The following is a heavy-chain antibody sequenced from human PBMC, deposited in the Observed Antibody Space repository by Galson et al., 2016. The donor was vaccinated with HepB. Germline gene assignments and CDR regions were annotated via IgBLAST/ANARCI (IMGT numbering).Heavy chain of an antibody. V-gene: IGHV1-3*01. CDR1: GYIFTSRV. J-gene: IGHJ4*02. CDR2: MNPDSGEV. Sequence: SVKVSCKASGYIFTSRVIHWVRQAPGHRLEWMGYMNPDSGEVKYSQSFQDRVAITSDTSATTSFLELSSLRSEDTAVYYCARNGYSNTWPFFDYWGQGTLVTVSS. D-gene: IGHD5-18*01. CDR3: ARNGYSNTWPFFDY.